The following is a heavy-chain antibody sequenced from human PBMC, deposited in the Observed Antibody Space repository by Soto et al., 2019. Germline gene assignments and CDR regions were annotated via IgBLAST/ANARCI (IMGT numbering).Heavy chain of an antibody. J-gene: IGHJ3*02. D-gene: IGHD3-16*01. CDR1: GGSISSYY. Sequence: SETLSLTCTVSGGSISSYYWSWIRQPPGKGLEWIGYIYYSGSTNYNPSLKSRVTISVDTSKNQFSLKLSSVTAADTAVYYCARVGYDSDDAFDIWGQGTMVTVSS. CDR2: IYYSGST. CDR3: ARVGYDSDDAFDI. V-gene: IGHV4-59*01.